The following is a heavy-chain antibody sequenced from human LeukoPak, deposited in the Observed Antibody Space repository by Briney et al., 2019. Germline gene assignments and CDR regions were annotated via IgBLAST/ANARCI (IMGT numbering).Heavy chain of an antibody. Sequence: GGSLTLSCAASGFTISSHYMSWVRQAPGKGLEWVSVMYKSGSTYYSDSVKGRFTISRDISKNNLYLQMSRLRGDDTAFYYCSKIEQYRSGRFGGRYSDHWGQGTLVTVSS. CDR1: GFTISSHY. J-gene: IGHJ4*02. D-gene: IGHD6-25*01. V-gene: IGHV3-66*02. CDR2: MYKSGST. CDR3: SKIEQYRSGRFGGRYSDH.